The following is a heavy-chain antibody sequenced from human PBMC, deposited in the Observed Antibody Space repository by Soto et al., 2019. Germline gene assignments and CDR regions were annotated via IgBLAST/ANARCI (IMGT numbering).Heavy chain of an antibody. J-gene: IGHJ4*02. V-gene: IGHV4-31*03. Sequence: PSEILSLTGTVSVDSMATGGHYYKWILQVPGKGLEWIGYVYYSGATHYTPSLRARATISRDTSKNQFSLRLISVTAADTALYYCARDKDLQPTVWGFWGQGIQVTVSS. D-gene: IGHD3-16*01. CDR3: ARDKDLQPTVWGF. CDR1: VDSMATGGHY. CDR2: VYYSGAT.